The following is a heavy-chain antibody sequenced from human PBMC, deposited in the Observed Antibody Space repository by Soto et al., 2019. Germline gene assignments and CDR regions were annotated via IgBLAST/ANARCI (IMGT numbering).Heavy chain of an antibody. Sequence: QLQLQESGPGLVKPSETLSLTCAVSGGSITSSSYYWGWIRQPPGKGLEWIGSIYYSGSTYYNPSLRSRVTISVDTSKNQFSLKLSSVTAADTAVYYCAREAGFCSSTSCQYNWFDLWGQGTLVTVSS. CDR1: GGSITSSSYY. J-gene: IGHJ5*02. D-gene: IGHD2-2*03. CDR3: AREAGFCSSTSCQYNWFDL. V-gene: IGHV4-39*01. CDR2: IYYSGST.